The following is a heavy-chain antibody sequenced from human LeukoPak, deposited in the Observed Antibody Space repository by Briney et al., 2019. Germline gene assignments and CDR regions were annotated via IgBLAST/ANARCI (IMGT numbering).Heavy chain of an antibody. V-gene: IGHV3-74*01. J-gene: IGHJ4*02. CDR3: ARDGLAAAADY. CDR1: GFTFSTHW. D-gene: IGHD6-13*01. Sequence: GGSLRLSCAVSGFTFSTHWMRWVRQAPGKGLVWVSHIKGDGTSTNYADSVKGRFTISRDNAKNTLFLQMNSLRAEDTAVYYCARDGLAAAADYWGQGTLVTVSS. CDR2: IKGDGTST.